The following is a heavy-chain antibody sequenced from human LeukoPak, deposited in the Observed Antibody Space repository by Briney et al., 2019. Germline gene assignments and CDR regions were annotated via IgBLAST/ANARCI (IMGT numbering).Heavy chain of an antibody. J-gene: IGHJ4*02. D-gene: IGHD3-3*01. CDR2: ISAYNGNT. V-gene: IGHV1-18*01. Sequence: GASVKVSCKASGYTFTSYGISWVRQAPGQGLEWMGWISAYNGNTNYAQKLQGRVTMTTDTSTSTAYMELRSLRSDDTAVYYCARDKINTTRLRFLEWLKRDILDYWGQGTLVTVSS. CDR3: ARDKINTTRLRFLEWLKRDILDY. CDR1: GYTFTSYG.